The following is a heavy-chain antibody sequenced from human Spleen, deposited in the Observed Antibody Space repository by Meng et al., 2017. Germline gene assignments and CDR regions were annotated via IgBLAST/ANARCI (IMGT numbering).Heavy chain of an antibody. CDR1: GFTFEDYA. Sequence: SLKISCAASGFTFEDYAMHWVRQAPGKGLEWVSGISWNSGSLGYVDSVKGRFTISRDNAKNSLYLQMNSLRTEDTALYFCAKDLWGSSWNYFEYWGQGTLVTVSS. CDR3: AKDLWGSSWNYFEY. CDR2: ISWNSGSL. V-gene: IGHV3-9*01. J-gene: IGHJ4*02. D-gene: IGHD6-13*01.